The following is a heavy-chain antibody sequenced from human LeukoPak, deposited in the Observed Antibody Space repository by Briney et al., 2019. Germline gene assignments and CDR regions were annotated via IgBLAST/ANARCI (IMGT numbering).Heavy chain of an antibody. V-gene: IGHV3-9*03. D-gene: IGHD2-15*01. Sequence: PGGSLRLSCAASGFTFDDYAMHWVRQAPGKGLEWVSGISWNSGSIGYADSVKGRFTISRDDAKNSLYLQMNSLRAEDMALYYCAKETTYCSGGSCGYYFDYWGQGTLVTVSS. CDR3: AKETTYCSGGSCGYYFDY. CDR2: ISWNSGSI. CDR1: GFTFDDYA. J-gene: IGHJ4*02.